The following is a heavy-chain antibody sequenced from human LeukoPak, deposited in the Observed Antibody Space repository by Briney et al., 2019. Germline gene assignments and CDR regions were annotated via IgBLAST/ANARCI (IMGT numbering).Heavy chain of an antibody. V-gene: IGHV3-30*04. CDR2: ISYDGSNK. CDR1: GFTFSSYA. D-gene: IGHD6-19*01. Sequence: GRSLRLFCAASGFTFSSYAMHWVRQAPGKGLEWGAVISYDGSNKYYADSVKGRFTISRDNSKNTLYLQMNSLRAEDTAVYYCARESVAFSSGWYAGDYWGQGTLVTVSS. CDR3: ARESVAFSSGWYAGDY. J-gene: IGHJ4*02.